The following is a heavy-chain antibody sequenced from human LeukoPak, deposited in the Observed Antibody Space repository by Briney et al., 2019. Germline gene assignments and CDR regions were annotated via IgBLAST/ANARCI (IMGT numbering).Heavy chain of an antibody. CDR3: ARGTVAGRLRWYFDL. V-gene: IGHV3-30-3*01. D-gene: IGHD6-19*01. CDR2: ISYDGTNK. J-gene: IGHJ2*01. CDR1: GFTFSSYA. Sequence: GGSLRLSCAASGFTFSSYAMHWVRQAPGKGLEWVAVISYDGTNKYYADSVKGRFTISRDNSKNTLYLQMNSLRAGDTAVYYCARGTVAGRLRWYFDLWGRGTLVTVSS.